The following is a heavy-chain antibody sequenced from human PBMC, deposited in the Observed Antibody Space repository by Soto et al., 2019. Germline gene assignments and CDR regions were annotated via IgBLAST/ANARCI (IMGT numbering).Heavy chain of an antibody. CDR2: IYYSGST. CDR1: EGSISSGGYY. CDR3: ARDLRVSRYGTNWFDP. Sequence: SETLSLTCLGLSEGSISSGGYYWGWIRQHPGKGLEWIGYIYYSGSTYYNPSLKSRVTISVDTSKNQFSLKLSSVTAADTAVYYCARDLRVSRYGTNWFDPWGQGTLVTVSS. V-gene: IGHV4-31*03. D-gene: IGHD5-18*01. J-gene: IGHJ5*02.